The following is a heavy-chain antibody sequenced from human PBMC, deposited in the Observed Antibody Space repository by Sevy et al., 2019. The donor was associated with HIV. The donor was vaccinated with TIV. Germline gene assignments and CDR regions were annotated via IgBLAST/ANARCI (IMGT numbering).Heavy chain of an antibody. CDR2: IKSKTDGGTT. D-gene: IGHD6-19*01. J-gene: IGHJ4*02. CDR3: TTEPSCGWSMALDY. CDR1: GFTFSNAW. Sequence: GGSLRLSCAASGFTFSNAWMNWVRQAPGKGLEWVGRIKSKTDGGTTDYAAPVKGRFTISRQDSKNTLYLQMNSLKTEDTAVYYCTTEPSCGWSMALDYWGKGTLVTVSS. V-gene: IGHV3-15*07.